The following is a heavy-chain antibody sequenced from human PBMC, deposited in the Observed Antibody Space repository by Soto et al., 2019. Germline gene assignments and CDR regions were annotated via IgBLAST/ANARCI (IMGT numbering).Heavy chain of an antibody. J-gene: IGHJ6*03. CDR1: GYTFTSYA. CDR2: INAGNGNT. D-gene: IGHD2-2*01. Sequence: QVQLVQSGAEVKKPGASVKVSCKASGYTFTSYAMHWVRQAPGQRLEWMGWINAGNGNTKYSQKFHGRVTITRDTSASTAYMELSSLRSEDTAVYYCASTIVVVPAGYPNNYYYYMDVWGKGTTVTVSS. CDR3: ASTIVVVPAGYPNNYYYYMDV. V-gene: IGHV1-3*01.